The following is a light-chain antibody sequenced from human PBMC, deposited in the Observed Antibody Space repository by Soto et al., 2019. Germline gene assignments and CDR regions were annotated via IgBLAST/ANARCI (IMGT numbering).Light chain of an antibody. V-gene: IGKV1-8*01. CDR1: QGISSY. CDR3: QQYYSYSYT. Sequence: AIRMTQSPYSLSASTGDRVTITCRASQGISSYLAWYQQKPGKAPKLLIYAAPTLQSGVPSRFSGSGSGTDFTLTISCLQSEDFATYYCQQYYSYSYTFGQGTKLEIK. J-gene: IGKJ2*01. CDR2: AAP.